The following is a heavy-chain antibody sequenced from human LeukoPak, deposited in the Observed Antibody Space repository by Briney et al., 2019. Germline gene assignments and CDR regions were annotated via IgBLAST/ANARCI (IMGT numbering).Heavy chain of an antibody. CDR1: GGSITNYY. Sequence: SETLSLTCTVSGGSITNYYWSWIRQPAGKGLEWIGRIYASGSTNYNPSLKSRVTMSVDTSKNQFSLTLSSVTAADTAVYYCARDRGTATLPDYWGQGTLVTVSS. J-gene: IGHJ4*02. CDR2: IYASGST. D-gene: IGHD1-1*01. CDR3: ARDRGTATLPDY. V-gene: IGHV4-4*07.